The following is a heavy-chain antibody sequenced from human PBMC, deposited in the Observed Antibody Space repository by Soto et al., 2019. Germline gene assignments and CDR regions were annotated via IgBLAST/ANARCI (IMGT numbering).Heavy chain of an antibody. CDR2: ISAYDGKT. D-gene: IGHD3-3*01. J-gene: IGHJ5*02. CDR3: ARDPHEYWTSYWFDP. V-gene: IGHV1-18*01. CDR1: GYNYNIYG. Sequence: ASVEVSCKASGYNYNIYGINWLRQAPGQGLELMGWISAYDGKTTYAEKFQGRVTMTTDASTSTAYMELRSLRSDDTAVYYCARDPHEYWTSYWFDPWGQGTLVTVSS.